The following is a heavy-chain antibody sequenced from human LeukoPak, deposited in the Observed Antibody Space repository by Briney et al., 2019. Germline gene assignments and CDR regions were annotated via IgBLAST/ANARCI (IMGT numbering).Heavy chain of an antibody. D-gene: IGHD2-2*01. CDR2: ISWNSGSI. V-gene: IGHV3-9*01. J-gene: IGHJ4*02. Sequence: GRSLRLSCAASGFTFGDYAMHWVRQAPGKGLEWVSGISWNSGSIGYADSVKGRFTISRDNAKNSLYLQMNSLRAEDTALYYCAKSGLGYCSSTSCSTPFDYWGQGTLVTVSS. CDR3: AKSGLGYCSSTSCSTPFDY. CDR1: GFTFGDYA.